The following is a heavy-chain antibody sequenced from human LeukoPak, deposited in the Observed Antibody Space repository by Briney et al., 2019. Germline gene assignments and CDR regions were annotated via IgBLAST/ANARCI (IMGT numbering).Heavy chain of an antibody. CDR3: AMFYGSDEDAFDI. CDR1: GFTFSSYA. Sequence: PGGSLRLSCAASGFTFSSYAMSWVRQAPGKGLEWVSAISGSGGSTYYADSVKGRFTISRDNSKNTLYLQMSSLRAEDTAVYYCAMFYGSDEDAFDIWGQGTMVTVSS. CDR2: ISGSGGST. D-gene: IGHD3-10*01. V-gene: IGHV3-23*01. J-gene: IGHJ3*02.